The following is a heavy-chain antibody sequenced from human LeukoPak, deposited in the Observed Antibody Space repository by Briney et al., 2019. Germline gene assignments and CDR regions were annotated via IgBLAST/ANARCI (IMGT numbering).Heavy chain of an antibody. CDR2: ISGTGDYI. V-gene: IGHV3-21*01. CDR3: AGDRVLGGYHYMDV. Sequence: SGGSLRLSCAASGFTFSSYSMNWVRQAPGKGLEWVSSISGTGDYIYYADSVKGRSTISRDNAKNSLYLQMNSLRAEDTAVYCCAGDRVLGGYHYMDVWGKGTTVTVSS. CDR1: GFTFSSYS. J-gene: IGHJ6*03.